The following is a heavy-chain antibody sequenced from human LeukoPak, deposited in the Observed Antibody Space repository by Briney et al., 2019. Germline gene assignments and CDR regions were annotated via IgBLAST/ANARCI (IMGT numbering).Heavy chain of an antibody. CDR1: GGSISSYY. CDR3: ARDPQGGTTSDAFDI. J-gene: IGHJ3*02. D-gene: IGHD1-1*01. V-gene: IGHV4-59*01. Sequence: SETLSLTRTVSGGSISSYYWSWIRQPPGKGLEWIGYVYYSGTTNYNPSLKSRVTISVDTSKNQFSLKLSSVTAADTAVYFCARDPQGGTTSDAFDIWGQGTMVTVSS. CDR2: VYYSGTT.